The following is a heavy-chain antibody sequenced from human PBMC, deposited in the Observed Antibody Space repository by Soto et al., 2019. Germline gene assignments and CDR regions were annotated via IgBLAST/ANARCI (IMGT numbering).Heavy chain of an antibody. CDR1: GFTFSSYG. J-gene: IGHJ4*02. V-gene: IGHV3-30*18. D-gene: IGHD3-22*01. CDR3: AKDQGSSGYGPLDY. Sequence: GGSLRLSCAASGFTFSSYGMHWVRQAPGKGLEWVAVISYDGSNKYYADSVEGRFTISRDNSKNTLYLQMNSLRAEDTAVYYCAKDQGSSGYGPLDYWGQGTLVTVSS. CDR2: ISYDGSNK.